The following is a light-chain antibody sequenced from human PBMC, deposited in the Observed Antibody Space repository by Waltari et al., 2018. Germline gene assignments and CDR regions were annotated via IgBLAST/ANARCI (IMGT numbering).Light chain of an antibody. CDR2: DNT. CDR1: SSNHGEGYL. V-gene: IGLV1-40*01. CDR3: QSYDSSLSAVV. Sequence: QSVLTQPTSVSGAPGQRVTISCTGSSSNHGEGYLVHWYHQLPGTAPELLINDNTNRPSGVPDRCSGSKSGTSASLAITGLQAEDEAEYYCQSYDSSLSAVVFGGGTKLTVL. J-gene: IGLJ2*01.